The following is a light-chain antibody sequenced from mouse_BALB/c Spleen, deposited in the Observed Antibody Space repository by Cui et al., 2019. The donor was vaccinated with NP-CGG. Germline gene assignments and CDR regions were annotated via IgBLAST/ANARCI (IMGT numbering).Light chain of an antibody. CDR1: TGTVTTSNY. CDR3: ALWYSNHWV. J-gene: IGLJ1*01. Sequence: QAVVTQESALTTSPGETVTLNCRSSTGTVTTSNYANWVQEKPDHLFTGLIGGTNNRAPGVPARFSGSLIGDKAALTITGAQTEDEAMYFCALWYSNHWVFGGGTKLTVL. CDR2: GTN. V-gene: IGLV1*01.